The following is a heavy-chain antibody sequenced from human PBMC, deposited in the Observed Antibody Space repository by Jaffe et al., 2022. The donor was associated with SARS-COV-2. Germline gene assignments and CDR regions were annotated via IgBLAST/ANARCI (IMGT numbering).Heavy chain of an antibody. CDR1: GFTFSSYD. CDR3: ARAVAGTSVLDY. CDR2: IGTAGDT. J-gene: IGHJ4*02. V-gene: IGHV3-13*01. D-gene: IGHD6-19*01. Sequence: EVQLVESGGGLVQPGGSLRLSCAASGFTFSSYDMHWVRQATGKGLEWVSAIGTAGDTYYPGSVKGRFTISRENAKNSLYLQMNSLRAGDTAVYYCARAVAGTSVLDYWGQGTLVTVSS.